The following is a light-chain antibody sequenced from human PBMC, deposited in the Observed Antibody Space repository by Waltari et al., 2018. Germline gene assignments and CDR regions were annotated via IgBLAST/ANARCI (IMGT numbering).Light chain of an antibody. V-gene: IGKV1-39*01. CDR1: QSISSY. Sequence: DIQMTQSPSSLSASVGDRVTITCRASQSISSYLNWYQQKPGKAPKLLIYAASSLQSGVPSRFSGSGSGTDFTLTISSLQPEDFATYYCQQSYGNPRTFGQGTRVEIK. J-gene: IGKJ1*01. CDR2: AAS. CDR3: QQSYGNPRT.